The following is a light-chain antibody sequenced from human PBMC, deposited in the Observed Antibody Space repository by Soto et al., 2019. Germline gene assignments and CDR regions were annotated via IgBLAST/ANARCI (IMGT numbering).Light chain of an antibody. CDR3: QHYNDWPPAFT. CDR2: GAS. Sequence: EILMTQSPATLSVSPGERATRSCRASQSLSRYLAWYQQKPGQAPRLLIYGASTRASGIPARFSGSGSGTEFTLTISSLQSEDFALYYCQHYNDWPPAFTFGPGTRVDL. V-gene: IGKV3-15*01. CDR1: QSLSRY. J-gene: IGKJ3*01.